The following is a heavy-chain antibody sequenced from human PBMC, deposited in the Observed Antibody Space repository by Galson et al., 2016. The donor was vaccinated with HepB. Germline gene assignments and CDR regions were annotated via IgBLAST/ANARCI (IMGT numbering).Heavy chain of an antibody. J-gene: IGHJ6*02. D-gene: IGHD3-10*01. CDR2: ISYDGSNK. Sequence: SLRLSCAASGFTFSSYAMHWVRQAPGKGLEWVAVISYDGSNKYYADSVKGRFTISRDNSKNTLYLQMDSLRAEDTAVYYCARGGELYVWGQGTSVTVSS. V-gene: IGHV3-30*04. CDR1: GFTFSSYA. CDR3: ARGGELYV.